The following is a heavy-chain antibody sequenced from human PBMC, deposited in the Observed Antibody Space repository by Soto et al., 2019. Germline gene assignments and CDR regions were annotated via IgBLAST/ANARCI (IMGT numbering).Heavy chain of an antibody. V-gene: IGHV4-59*08. Sequence: QVQLQESGPGLVRPSETLSLTCTVSGGSISGNYWSWIRQPPGRGLEWIGYIYYSGSTYVSPSLKSRVTMSVDTSENPFFLKLRSVTAADTAVYYCARTPIGYCSGGTCSNWFDPWGQGTLVTVSS. CDR3: ARTPIGYCSGGTCSNWFDP. CDR2: IYYSGST. CDR1: GGSISGNY. J-gene: IGHJ5*02. D-gene: IGHD2-15*01.